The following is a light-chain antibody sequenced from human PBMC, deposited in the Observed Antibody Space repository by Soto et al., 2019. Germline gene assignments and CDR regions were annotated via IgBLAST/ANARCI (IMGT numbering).Light chain of an antibody. CDR1: QSVSSN. V-gene: IGKV3-15*01. Sequence: EIVMTQSPATLSVSPGERATLSCRASQSVSSNLAWYQQKPGQAPRLLIYGASTRATGIPARFSGSGSGTEYTPTISSLQSEDFAVYYCQQYNNWPTWTFGQGTKLEIK. CDR2: GAS. J-gene: IGKJ1*01. CDR3: QQYNNWPTWT.